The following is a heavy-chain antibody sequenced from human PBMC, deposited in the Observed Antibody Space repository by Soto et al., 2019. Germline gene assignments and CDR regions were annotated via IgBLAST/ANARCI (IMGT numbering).Heavy chain of an antibody. V-gene: IGHV4-30-4*01. Sequence: SETLSLTCTVSGGSINSGDYYWTWVRQPPGKGLEWIGYIYYDGNSQHNPSLKSRVTMSIDTSKNQFSLNSSSVTGEDTAVYYCARTFVDGMAGFGPWGQGTLVTVSS. J-gene: IGHJ5*02. CDR2: IYYDGNS. D-gene: IGHD2-15*01. CDR1: GGSINSGDYY. CDR3: ARTFVDGMAGFGP.